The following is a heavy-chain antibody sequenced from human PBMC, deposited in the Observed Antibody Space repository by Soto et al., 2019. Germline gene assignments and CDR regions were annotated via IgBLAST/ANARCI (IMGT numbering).Heavy chain of an antibody. CDR2: IDWVDDK. V-gene: IGHV2-70*04. CDR1: GFSLSTSGMR. J-gene: IGHJ4*02. D-gene: IGHD3-22*01. Sequence: SGPTLVNPTQTLTLTCTFSGFSLSTSGMRVSWIRQPPGKALEWLARIDWVDDKFYSTSLKTRLTISKDTSKNQVVLTMTNVDPVDTATYYCARTIIFNSSGYYYPFDYWGQGTLVTVSS. CDR3: ARTIIFNSSGYYYPFDY.